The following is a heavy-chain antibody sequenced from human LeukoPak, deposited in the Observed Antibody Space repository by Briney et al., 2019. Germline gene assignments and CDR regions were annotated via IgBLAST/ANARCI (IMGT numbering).Heavy chain of an antibody. CDR3: AREGPYGSGSFFDP. CDR1: GGSISSYY. CDR2: IYYSGST. V-gene: IGHV4-59*01. J-gene: IGHJ5*02. D-gene: IGHD3-10*01. Sequence: PLETLSLTCTVSGGSISSYYWSWIRQPPGKGLEWIGYIYYSGSTNYNPSLKSRVTISVDTSKNQFSLKLSSVTAADTAVYYCAREGPYGSGSFFDPWGQGTLVTVSS.